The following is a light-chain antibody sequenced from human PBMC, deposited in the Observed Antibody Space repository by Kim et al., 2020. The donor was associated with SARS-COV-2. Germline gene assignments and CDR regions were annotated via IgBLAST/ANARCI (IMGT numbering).Light chain of an antibody. CDR2: EDS. J-gene: IGLJ3*02. CDR1: KLGDKY. CDR3: QAWDSSTGV. V-gene: IGLV3-1*01. Sequence: SYELTQPPSVSVSPGQTASITCSGDKLGDKYVCWYQQKPGQSPVRVIYEDSRRPSGIPGRFLGSNSGNTATLTISGTQAMDEADYYCQAWDSSTGVFGGGTQLTVL.